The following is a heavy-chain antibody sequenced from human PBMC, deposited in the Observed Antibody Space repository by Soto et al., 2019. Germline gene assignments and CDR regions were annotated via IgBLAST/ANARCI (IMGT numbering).Heavy chain of an antibody. V-gene: IGHV3-23*01. D-gene: IGHD4-17*01. J-gene: IGHJ2*01. Sequence: EVQLLESGGGLVQPGGSLRLSCAASGFTFSSYAMSWVRQAPGKGLEWVSAISGSGGSTYYADSVRGRLTISRDNSKTTLYLQMNSLRAEDTAVYYCATRTVGWYFELWGRGTLVTVSS. CDR1: GFTFSSYA. CDR2: ISGSGGST. CDR3: ATRTVGWYFEL.